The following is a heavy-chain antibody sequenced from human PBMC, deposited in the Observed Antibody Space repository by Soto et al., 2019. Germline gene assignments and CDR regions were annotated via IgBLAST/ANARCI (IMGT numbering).Heavy chain of an antibody. Sequence: QVQLVESGGGVVQPGRSLRLSCAASGFTFSSYGMHWVRQAPGKGLEWVAVISYDGSNKYYADSVKGRFTISRDNSKNTLYLQMNSLRAEDTAVYYCAKGRSGSYGTYFDYWGQGTLVTVSS. CDR1: GFTFSSYG. V-gene: IGHV3-30*18. J-gene: IGHJ4*02. D-gene: IGHD1-26*01. CDR2: ISYDGSNK. CDR3: AKGRSGSYGTYFDY.